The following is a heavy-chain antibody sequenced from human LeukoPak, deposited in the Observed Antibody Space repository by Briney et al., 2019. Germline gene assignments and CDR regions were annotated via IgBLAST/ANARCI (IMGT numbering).Heavy chain of an antibody. V-gene: IGHV4-61*02. Sequence: SETLSLTCAVSGGSISSTSYYWSWIRQPAGKGLEWIGRVYTSGSTNYNPSLKSRVTMSIDTSKNQFSLRLSSVTAADTAVYYCARFRQQLGYFDYWGQGTQVTVSS. CDR3: ARFRQQLGYFDY. J-gene: IGHJ4*02. CDR1: GGSISSTSYY. D-gene: IGHD6-13*01. CDR2: VYTSGST.